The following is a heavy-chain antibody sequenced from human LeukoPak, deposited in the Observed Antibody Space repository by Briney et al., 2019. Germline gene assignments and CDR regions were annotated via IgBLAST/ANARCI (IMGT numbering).Heavy chain of an antibody. CDR1: GRFISSYY. J-gene: IGHJ5*02. CDR3: ARAPFCGSNSRGSFDP. CDR2: ISYSGSA. V-gene: IGHV4-59*07. D-gene: IGHD3-10*01. Sequence: SDTLSLTCTVWGRFISSYYWSWLRQPPGKGLEWIGYISYSGSANYNPPRKSRVTISVDPSRSQSSLKLSSVTGADTAVYFCARAPFCGSNSRGSFDPWGQGTLVTVSS.